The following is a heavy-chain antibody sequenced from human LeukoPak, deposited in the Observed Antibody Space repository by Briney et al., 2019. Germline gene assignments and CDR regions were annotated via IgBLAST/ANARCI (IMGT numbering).Heavy chain of an antibody. Sequence: PSETLSLTCTVSGCSISSYYWSWIRQPPGKGLEWIGYIYYSGSTNYNPSLKSRVTISVDTSKSQFSLKLSSVTAADTAVYYCARGATHYYYYYMDVWGKGTTVTISS. J-gene: IGHJ6*03. CDR1: GCSISSYY. V-gene: IGHV4-59*01. D-gene: IGHD1-26*01. CDR3: ARGATHYYYYYMDV. CDR2: IYYSGST.